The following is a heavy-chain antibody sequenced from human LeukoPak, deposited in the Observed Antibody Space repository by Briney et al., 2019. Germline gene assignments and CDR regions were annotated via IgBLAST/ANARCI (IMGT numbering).Heavy chain of an antibody. CDR3: AKGGRLRYFDWLLQLDY. J-gene: IGHJ4*02. CDR1: GFTFSSYA. CDR2: ITGSGGSA. Sequence: PGGSLRLSCAASGFTFSSYAMSWVRQAPGKGLEWVSSITGSGGSAYYADSVKGRFTISRDNSKNTLYLQMNSLRAEDTAVYYCAKGGRLRYFDWLLQLDYWGQGTLVTVSS. V-gene: IGHV3-23*01. D-gene: IGHD3-9*01.